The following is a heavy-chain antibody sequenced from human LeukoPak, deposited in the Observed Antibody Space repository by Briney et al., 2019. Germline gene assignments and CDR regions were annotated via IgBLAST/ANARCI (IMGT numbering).Heavy chain of an antibody. V-gene: IGHV3-7*01. CDR2: IKQDGSEK. D-gene: IGHD3-10*01. CDR3: VKPYYFSSGSLT. Sequence: GGSLRLSCAASGFTFSTYWMTWVRQAPGKGLEWVANIKQDGSEKYYMNSVKGRFIISRDNAKNSLHLQMNSLRAEDTAFYYCVKPYYFSSGSLTWGQGTLVTVSS. J-gene: IGHJ5*02. CDR1: GFTFSTYW.